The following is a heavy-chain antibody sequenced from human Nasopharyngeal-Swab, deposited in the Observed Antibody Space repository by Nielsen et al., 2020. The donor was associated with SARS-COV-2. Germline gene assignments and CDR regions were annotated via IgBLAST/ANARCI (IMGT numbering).Heavy chain of an antibody. V-gene: IGHV6-1*01. CDR1: GDSVSSSSAA. CDR3: ARARGAYGDYYYYYYTDV. J-gene: IGHJ6*03. CDR2: TYYRSEWYN. D-gene: IGHD4-17*01. Sequence: SQTRSLTCAISGDSVSSSSAAWNWIRQSPSRGLEWLGRTYYRSEWYNDYAVSVKSRITINPDTSKNQFSLHLNSVTPEDTAVYYCARARGAYGDYYYYYYTDVWGKGTTVTVSS.